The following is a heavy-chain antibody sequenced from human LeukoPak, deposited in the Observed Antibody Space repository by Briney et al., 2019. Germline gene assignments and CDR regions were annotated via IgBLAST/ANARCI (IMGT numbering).Heavy chain of an antibody. Sequence: GESLKISCKGSAYSFTTYWIGWARQMPGEGLEWMGIVYPDDSDTRYSPSFQGQVTISADKSIGTAYLQWYSLKASDTAMYYCASGGNSGYFDSWGQGTLVTVSS. CDR1: AYSFTTYW. J-gene: IGHJ4*02. CDR2: VYPDDSDT. CDR3: ASGGNSGYFDS. D-gene: IGHD4-23*01. V-gene: IGHV5-51*01.